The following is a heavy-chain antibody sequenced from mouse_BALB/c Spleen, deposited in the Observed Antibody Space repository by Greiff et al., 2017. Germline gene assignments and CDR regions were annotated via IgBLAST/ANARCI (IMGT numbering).Heavy chain of an antibody. CDR3: ARSPTVVAFDY. D-gene: IGHD1-1*01. J-gene: IGHJ2*01. V-gene: IGHV1-54*01. Sequence: VQLQQSGAELVRPGTSVKVSCKASGYAFTNYLIEWVKQRPGQGLEWIGVINPGSGGTNYNEKFKGKATLTADKSSSTAYMQLSSLTSDDSAVYFCARSPTVVAFDYWGQGTTLTVSS. CDR2: INPGSGGT. CDR1: GYAFTNYL.